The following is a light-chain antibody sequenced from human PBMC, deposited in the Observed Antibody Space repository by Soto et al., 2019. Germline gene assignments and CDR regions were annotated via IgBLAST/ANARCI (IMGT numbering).Light chain of an antibody. CDR2: EVT. V-gene: IGLV2-8*01. CDR3: SSYAGSNNFV. Sequence: QSVLTQPPSASGFPGQSVTISCTGTSSDVGYYDYVYWYQQHPGKAPKLVIYEVTKRPSGVPDRVSASKSGNTASLTVSGLRAEDEADYYCSSYAGSNNFVFGSGTQLTVL. CDR1: SSDVGYYDY. J-gene: IGLJ7*01.